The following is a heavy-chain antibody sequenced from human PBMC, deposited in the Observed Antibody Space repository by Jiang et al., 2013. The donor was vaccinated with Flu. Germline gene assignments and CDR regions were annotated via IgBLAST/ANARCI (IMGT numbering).Heavy chain of an antibody. CDR3: ARQDLSGYSSGWPFDS. CDR2: IFYSGDT. Sequence: LSLTCTVSGASMSRGSYYWAWIRQPPGKGLEWIASIFYSGDTYYNASLKSRLTISVDAATNQFSLRVRSVTAADTAVYFCARQDLSGYSSGWPFDSWGQGTLVT. D-gene: IGHD6-19*01. V-gene: IGHV4-39*01. CDR1: GASMSRGSYY. J-gene: IGHJ4*02.